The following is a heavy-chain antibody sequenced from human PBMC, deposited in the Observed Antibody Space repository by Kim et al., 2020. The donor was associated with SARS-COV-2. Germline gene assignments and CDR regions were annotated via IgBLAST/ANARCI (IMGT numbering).Heavy chain of an antibody. D-gene: IGHD3-3*01. V-gene: IGHV3-9*01. CDR1: GFIFGDYA. CDR3: AKGTSITILYYYMDV. Sequence: GGSLRLSCAASGFIFGDYAMHWVRQAPGKGLEWVSSISWNSGFIGYADSVKGRFTISRDNAKNFLYLQMNSLRAEDTALYYCAKGTSITILYYYMDVWGKGTTVTVSS. J-gene: IGHJ6*03. CDR2: ISWNSGFI.